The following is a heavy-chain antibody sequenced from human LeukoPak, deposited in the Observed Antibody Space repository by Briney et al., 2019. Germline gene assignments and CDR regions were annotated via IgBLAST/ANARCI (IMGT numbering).Heavy chain of an antibody. D-gene: IGHD3-16*01. V-gene: IGHV4-59*01. CDR3: ARDGAITFGGGDWFDP. CDR2: IYYSGST. Sequence: SETLSLTCTVAGGSISSYYWSWLRQPPGKGVEWIGYIYYSGSTNSNPSLTSRVTISVDTSKNQFSLKLSSVTAADTAVFYCARDGAITFGGGDWFDPWGQGTLVTVSS. CDR1: GGSISSYY. J-gene: IGHJ5*02.